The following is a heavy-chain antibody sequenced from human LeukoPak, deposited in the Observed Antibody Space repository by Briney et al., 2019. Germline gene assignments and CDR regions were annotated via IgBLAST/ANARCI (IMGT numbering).Heavy chain of an antibody. CDR2: IYSGGST. CDR3: ARGGEWEPFFDY. D-gene: IGHD1-26*01. V-gene: IGHV3-66*02. CDR1: GFTVSSNY. Sequence: PGGSLRLSCAASGFTVSSNYMSWVRQAPGKGLEWVSVIYSGGSTYYADSVKGRFTISRVNSQNTLYLQMNSLRAEDTAVYYCARGGEWEPFFDYWGQGTLVTVSS. J-gene: IGHJ4*02.